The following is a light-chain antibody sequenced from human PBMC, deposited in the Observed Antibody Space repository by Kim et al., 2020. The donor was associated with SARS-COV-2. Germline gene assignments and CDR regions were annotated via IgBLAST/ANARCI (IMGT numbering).Light chain of an antibody. CDR2: GAS. CDR1: QSVNSN. CDR3: QQFNNWPLYS. V-gene: IGKV3-15*01. Sequence: VSPGERAPLARRASQSVNSNLAWYQQKPGQAPRLLIYGASTRASGVPARFSGSGSGTEFTLTISSLQSEDFAVYYCQQFNNWPLYSFGQGTKLEI. J-gene: IGKJ2*03.